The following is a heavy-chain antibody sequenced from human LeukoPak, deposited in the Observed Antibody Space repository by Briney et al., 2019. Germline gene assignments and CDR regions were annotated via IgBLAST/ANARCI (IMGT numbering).Heavy chain of an antibody. J-gene: IGHJ4*02. CDR2: ISSNGGST. D-gene: IGHD3-10*01. CDR3: ARDSDYGSGSYPFY. Sequence: PGGSLRLSCAASGFTFSSYAMHWVRQAPGKGLEYVSAISSNGGSTYYANSVKGRFTISRDNSKNTLYLQMGSLRAEDMAVYYCARDSDYGSGSYPFYWGQGTLVTVSS. V-gene: IGHV3-64*01. CDR1: GFTFSSYA.